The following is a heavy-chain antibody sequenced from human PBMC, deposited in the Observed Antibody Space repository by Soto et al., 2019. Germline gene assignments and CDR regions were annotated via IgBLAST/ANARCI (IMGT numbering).Heavy chain of an antibody. D-gene: IGHD1-26*01. CDR3: ARYSGKYQGPIDY. CDR1: GFTFSHYG. V-gene: IGHV3-30*03. CDR2: ISYDGSNK. Sequence: QVQLVESGGGVVQPGRSLRLSCAASGFTFSHYGIHWVRRAPGKGLEWLAVISYDGSNKHYADTVKGRFTVSRDNSKSTLYLQMNSLRAEDTAVYFCARYSGKYQGPIDYWGQGTLVTVSS. J-gene: IGHJ4*02.